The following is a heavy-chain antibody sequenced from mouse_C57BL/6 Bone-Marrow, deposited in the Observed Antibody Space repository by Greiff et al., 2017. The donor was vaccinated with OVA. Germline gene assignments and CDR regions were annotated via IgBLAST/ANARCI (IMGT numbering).Heavy chain of an antibody. CDR3: ARHYYYGYDDAY. Sequence: DVKLVESGGGLVQPGGSLKLSCAASGFTFSDYYMYWVRQTPEKRLEWVAYISNGGGSTYYPDTVKGRFTISRDNAKNTLYLQMSRLKSEDTAMYYCARHYYYGYDDAYWGQGTLVTVSA. J-gene: IGHJ3*01. CDR1: GFTFSDYY. CDR2: ISNGGGST. V-gene: IGHV5-12*01. D-gene: IGHD2-2*01.